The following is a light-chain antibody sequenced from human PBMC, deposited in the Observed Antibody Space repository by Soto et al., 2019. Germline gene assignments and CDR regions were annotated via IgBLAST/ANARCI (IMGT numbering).Light chain of an antibody. V-gene: IGKV1-17*03. Sequence: DVQMTQSPSAMSASVGDRVTITCRASQDISRFVAWFQQQPGKAPERLIYDTSSLQPGVPSRFSCSGSGTEFTLAISGLQPEDFATYYCLQHNRYPYTFGQGTKLEIK. CDR1: QDISRF. CDR2: DTS. CDR3: LQHNRYPYT. J-gene: IGKJ2*01.